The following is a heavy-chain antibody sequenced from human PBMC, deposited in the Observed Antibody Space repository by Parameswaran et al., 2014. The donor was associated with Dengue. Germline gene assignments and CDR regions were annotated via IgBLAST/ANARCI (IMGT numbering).Heavy chain of an antibody. V-gene: IGHV2-5*08. CDR3: ALPARYYYDNSGYFFQS. Sequence: RWIRQPPGKALEWLALIFSVDDKRYRPSLKNRLSITTGTSENQVVLTMTNMDPVDTATYFCALPARYYYDNSGYFFQSWGQGILVTVSS. CDR2: IFSVDDK. J-gene: IGHJ5*02. D-gene: IGHD3-22*01.